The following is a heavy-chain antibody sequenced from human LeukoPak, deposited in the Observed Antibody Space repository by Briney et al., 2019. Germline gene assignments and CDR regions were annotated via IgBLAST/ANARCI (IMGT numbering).Heavy chain of an antibody. D-gene: IGHD6-19*01. CDR1: GGTFSSYA. CDR2: IIPIFGTA. V-gene: IGHV1-69*13. Sequence: GASVKVSCKASGGTFSSYAISWVRQAPGQGLEWMGGIIPIFGTANYAQKFQGRVTITADESTSTAYMVLSSLRSEDTAVYYCARAYSSGQPFDYWGQGTLVTVSS. J-gene: IGHJ4*02. CDR3: ARAYSSGQPFDY.